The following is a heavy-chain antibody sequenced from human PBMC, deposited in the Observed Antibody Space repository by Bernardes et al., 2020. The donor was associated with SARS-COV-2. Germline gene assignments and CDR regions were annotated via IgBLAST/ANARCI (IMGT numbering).Heavy chain of an antibody. CDR1: GYTFTGYY. Sequence: ASMKVSCKASGYTFTGYYMHWVRQAPGQGLEWMGWINPNSGGTNYAQKFQGRVTMTRDTSISTAYMELSRLRSDDTAVYYCARDLKGVGIFGEGGMDVWGQGTTVTVSS. CDR2: INPNSGGT. J-gene: IGHJ6*02. D-gene: IGHD3-3*01. CDR3: ARDLKGVGIFGEGGMDV. V-gene: IGHV1-2*02.